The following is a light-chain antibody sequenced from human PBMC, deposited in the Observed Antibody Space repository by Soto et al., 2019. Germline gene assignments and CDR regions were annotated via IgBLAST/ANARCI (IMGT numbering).Light chain of an antibody. V-gene: IGKV1-5*03. Sequence: DIQMTQSPSTLSASVGDRVTITCRASQSISSWLAWYQLKPGTAPKLLIYKASTLQSGVPSRFSGSGSGTEFTLTISSLQPDDSATYYCQQYNDNWTFGQGTKVDIK. CDR2: KAS. CDR3: QQYNDNWT. CDR1: QSISSW. J-gene: IGKJ1*01.